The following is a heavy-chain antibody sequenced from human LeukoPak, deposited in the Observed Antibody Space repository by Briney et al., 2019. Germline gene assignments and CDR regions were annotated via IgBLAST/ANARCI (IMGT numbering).Heavy chain of an antibody. CDR1: GGSFSGYY. CDR3: ARGRYSYGFDY. D-gene: IGHD5-18*01. J-gene: IGHJ4*02. V-gene: IGHV4-34*01. Sequence: SETLSLTCAVYGGSFSGYYWSWIRQPPGKGLEWIGEINHSGSTNYNPSLKSRVTISVDTSKNQFSLELSSVTAADTAVYYCARGRYSYGFDYWGQGTLVTVSS. CDR2: INHSGST.